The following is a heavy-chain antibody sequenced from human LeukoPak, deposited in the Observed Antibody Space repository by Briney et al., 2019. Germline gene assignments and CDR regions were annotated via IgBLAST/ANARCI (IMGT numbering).Heavy chain of an antibody. D-gene: IGHD2-2*01. Sequence: HPGGSLRLSCAASGFTFSSYAMSWVRQAPGKGLEWVSAISGSGGSTYYADSVKGRFTISRDNSKNTLYLQMNSLRAEDTAVYYCAKDEQYQLFPFDYWGQGTLVTVSS. CDR2: ISGSGGST. CDR3: AKDEQYQLFPFDY. V-gene: IGHV3-23*01. CDR1: GFTFSSYA. J-gene: IGHJ4*02.